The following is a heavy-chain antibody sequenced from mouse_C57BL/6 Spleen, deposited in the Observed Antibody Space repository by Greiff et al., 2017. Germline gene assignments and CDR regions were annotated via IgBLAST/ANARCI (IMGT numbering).Heavy chain of an antibody. Sequence: VQLQESGPELVKPGASVKISCKASGYAFSSSWMNWVKQRPGKGLEWIGRIYPGDGDTNYNGKFKGKATLTADKSSSTAYMQLSSLTSEDSAVYFCARRGDSNWDYFDYWGQGTTLTVSS. J-gene: IGHJ2*01. CDR1: GYAFSSSW. D-gene: IGHD2-5*01. CDR3: ARRGDSNWDYFDY. V-gene: IGHV1-82*01. CDR2: IYPGDGDT.